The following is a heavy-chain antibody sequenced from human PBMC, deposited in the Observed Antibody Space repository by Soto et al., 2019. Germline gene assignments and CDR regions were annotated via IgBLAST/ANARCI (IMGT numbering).Heavy chain of an antibody. CDR1: GGSFIGYY. CDR2: IDHSGYT. CDR3: ARVRDWFDP. D-gene: IGHD3-3*01. Sequence: SETLSLTCAFYGGSFIGYYWNWIRQPPGKGLEWIGEIDHSGYTNYNPSLKSRVTISVDTSKNQFSLRLTSVTAADTAVYYCARVRDWFDPWGQGTLVTVSS. J-gene: IGHJ5*02. V-gene: IGHV4-34*01.